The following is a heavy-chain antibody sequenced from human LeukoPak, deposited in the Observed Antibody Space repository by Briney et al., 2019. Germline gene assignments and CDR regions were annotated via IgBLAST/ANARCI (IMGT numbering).Heavy chain of an antibody. J-gene: IGHJ4*02. CDR1: GFTFDDYG. V-gene: IGHV3-30*03. D-gene: IGHD3-22*01. Sequence: GGSLRLSCAASGFTFDDYGMSWVRQAPGKGLEWVAVVSYDGTNKYYIDSMKGRFTISRDNFKNTLYLQMNSLRAEDTAVYYCTRDPDTSAYYVFDYWGQGALVTVSS. CDR2: VSYDGTNK. CDR3: TRDPDTSAYYVFDY.